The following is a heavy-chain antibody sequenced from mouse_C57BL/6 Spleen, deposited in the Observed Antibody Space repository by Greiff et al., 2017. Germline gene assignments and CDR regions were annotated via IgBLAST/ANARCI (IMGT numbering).Heavy chain of an antibody. CDR1: GFTFSDYY. Sequence: DVHLVESGGGLVQPGGSLKLSCAASGFTFSDYYMYWVRQTPEKRLEWVAYISNGGGSTYYPDTVKGRFTISRDNAKNTLYLQMSRLKSEDTAMYYCARHDGGFAYWGQGTLVTVSA. J-gene: IGHJ3*01. CDR3: ARHDGGFAY. V-gene: IGHV5-12*01. D-gene: IGHD2-3*01. CDR2: ISNGGGST.